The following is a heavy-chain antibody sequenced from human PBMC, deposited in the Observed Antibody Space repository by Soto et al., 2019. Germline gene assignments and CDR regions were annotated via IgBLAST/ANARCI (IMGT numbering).Heavy chain of an antibody. D-gene: IGHD3-10*01. J-gene: IGHJ6*02. CDR3: ARATSGSYYTYYYYGMDV. V-gene: IGHV4-30-4*08. CDR1: GFTFSDYE. CDR2: IYYSGST. Sequence: LRLSCAASGFTFSDYEMNWVRQAPGKGLEWIGYIYYSGSTYYNPSLKSRVTISVDTSKNQFSLKLSSVTAADTAVYYCARATSGSYYTYYYYGMDVWGQGTTVTVSS.